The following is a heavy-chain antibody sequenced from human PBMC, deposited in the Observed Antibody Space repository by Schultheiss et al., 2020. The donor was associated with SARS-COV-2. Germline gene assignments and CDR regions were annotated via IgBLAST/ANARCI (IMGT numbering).Heavy chain of an antibody. CDR1: GGSISSGGYH. Sequence: SETLSLTCTVSGGSISSGGYHWSWIRQYPGKGLEWIGYFYYSGTTDYNPTLESRVTISVDTSKNQFSLKLSSVTAADTAVYYCARSGRYFQHWAQGTLVTVSS. D-gene: IGHD1-1*01. CDR2: FYYSGTT. J-gene: IGHJ1*01. CDR3: ARSGRYFQH. V-gene: IGHV4-31*03.